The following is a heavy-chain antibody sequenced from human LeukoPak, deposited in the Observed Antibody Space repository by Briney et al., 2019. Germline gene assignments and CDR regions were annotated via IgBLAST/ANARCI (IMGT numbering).Heavy chain of an antibody. CDR2: IASNGGSE. CDR3: ARDQDSYGSGSTIFH. J-gene: IGHJ4*02. Sequence: GGSLRLSCAASGFTFTTYGLHWVRQAPGKGLEWVAAIASNGGSEYYGDSVRGRFTISRDNSKNTLYLQMNSLRAEDTAVYYCARDQDSYGSGSTIFHWGQGTLVTVSS. D-gene: IGHD3-10*01. CDR1: GFTFTTYG. V-gene: IGHV3-30*03.